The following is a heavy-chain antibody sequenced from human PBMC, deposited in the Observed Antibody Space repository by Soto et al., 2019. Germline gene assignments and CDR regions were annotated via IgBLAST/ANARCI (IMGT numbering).Heavy chain of an antibody. Sequence: QITLKESGPTLVKPTQTLTLTCTFSGFSLSTSGVGVGWIRQPPGKALEWLALIYWDDDKRYSPSLKSRLTITKDTSKNQVVLTMTNMDPVDTATYYCAHLRGPNDMTTVVADWYFDLWGRGTLVTVSS. CDR1: GFSLSTSGVG. J-gene: IGHJ2*01. D-gene: IGHD4-17*01. V-gene: IGHV2-5*02. CDR3: AHLRGPNDMTTVVADWYFDL. CDR2: IYWDDDK.